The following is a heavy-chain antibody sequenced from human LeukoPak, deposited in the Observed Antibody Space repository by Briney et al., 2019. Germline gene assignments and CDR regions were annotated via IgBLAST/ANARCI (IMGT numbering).Heavy chain of an antibody. V-gene: IGHV3-21*01. D-gene: IGHD3-3*01. CDR2: ISSSSSYI. Sequence: GGSLRLSCAASGFTFSSYSMNWVRQAPGKGLEWVSSISSSSSYIYYADSVKGRFTISRDNAKNSLYLQMNSLRAEDTAVYYCARGLPYDFLSGYYPSGGIDAFDIWGQGTMVTVSS. CDR1: GFTFSSYS. J-gene: IGHJ3*02. CDR3: ARGLPYDFLSGYYPSGGIDAFDI.